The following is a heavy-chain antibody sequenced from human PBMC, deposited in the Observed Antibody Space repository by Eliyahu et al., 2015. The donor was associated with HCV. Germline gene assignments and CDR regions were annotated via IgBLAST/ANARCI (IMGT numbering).Heavy chain of an antibody. D-gene: IGHD6-13*01. J-gene: IGHJ4*02. Sequence: EVQLVESGGGLVQPGGSLRLFCAASGFTFXSYTMNWVRQAPGKGREWVSGISGSGGSTYYADSVKGRFTISRDNSKNTLFLQLDSLGVEDTSVYYCAKGHRDASSCRFDYWGQGTLVTVSS. CDR2: ISGSGGST. CDR1: GFTFXSYT. CDR3: AKGHRDASSCRFDY. V-gene: IGHV3-23*04.